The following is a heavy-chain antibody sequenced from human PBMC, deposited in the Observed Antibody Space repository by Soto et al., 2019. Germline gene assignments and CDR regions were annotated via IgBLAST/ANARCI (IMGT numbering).Heavy chain of an antibody. CDR2: INQDGSEK. Sequence: VGSLRLSCAASGFIFRSYWMSWVRQAPGKGLEWVANINQDGSEKYYVDSVKGRFIISRDNAKNSLYLQMNSLRVEDTAVYYCARDGVEAGLYLDNWGQGTLVTVSS. V-gene: IGHV3-7*01. CDR3: ARDGVEAGLYLDN. D-gene: IGHD3-16*01. J-gene: IGHJ4*02. CDR1: GFIFRSYW.